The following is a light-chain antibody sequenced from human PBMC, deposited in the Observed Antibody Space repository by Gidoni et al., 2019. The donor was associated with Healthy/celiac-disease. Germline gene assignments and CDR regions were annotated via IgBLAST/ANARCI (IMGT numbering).Light chain of an antibody. Sequence: QSVLTQSPSASGTPGQRVTISCSGSSSNIGRNTVNWYQPLPGTAPKLLIYSNNQRPSGVPVRFSGSKSGTSASLAISGLQSEDESDYYCAAWDDSLNGVVFGGGTKLTVL. J-gene: IGLJ2*01. V-gene: IGLV1-44*01. CDR2: SNN. CDR1: SSNIGRNT. CDR3: AAWDDSLNGVV.